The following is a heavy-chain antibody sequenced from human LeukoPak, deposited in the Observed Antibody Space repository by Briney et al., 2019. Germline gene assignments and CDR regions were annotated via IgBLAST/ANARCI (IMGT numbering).Heavy chain of an antibody. V-gene: IGHV4-4*07. CDR2: IFSRST. Sequence: ASETLSLTCTVSGGSISSYHWSWIRQPAGKGLEWIGRIFSRSTNYNPSLKSRVAISVDTSKNQFSLKLSSVTAADTAVYYCARGSYYGSGVRWGQGTLVTVSS. CDR3: ARGSYYGSGVR. CDR1: GGSISSYH. D-gene: IGHD3-10*01. J-gene: IGHJ4*02.